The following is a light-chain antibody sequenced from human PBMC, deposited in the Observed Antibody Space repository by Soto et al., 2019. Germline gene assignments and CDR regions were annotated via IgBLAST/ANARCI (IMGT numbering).Light chain of an antibody. V-gene: IGLV1-44*01. J-gene: IGLJ1*01. Sequence: QPRVGNGTRWRWVPIPCYGSSSKIGSKTVNWYQQLPGTVPKLLIYNSYQRPSGVPDRFSGSKSGTSASLAISGLQSEDEADYYCAAWDASLNGYVFGAGTKVTVL. CDR3: AAWDASLNGYV. CDR1: SSKIGSKT. CDR2: NSY.